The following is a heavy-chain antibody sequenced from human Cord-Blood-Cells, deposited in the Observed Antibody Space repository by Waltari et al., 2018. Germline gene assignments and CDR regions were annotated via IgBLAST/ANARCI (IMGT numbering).Heavy chain of an antibody. J-gene: IGHJ6*02. CDR1: GYTFTSYA. D-gene: IGHD1-26*01. Sequence: QVQLVQSGSELKKPGASVKVSCKASGYTFTSYAMNWVRQAPGQGLEWMGWINTNTGNQTYAKGFTGRFVFSLDTSVSTADLQMSSLKADDTAVYYCARRGPSSGSYYYYYGMDVWGQGTTVTVSS. CDR2: INTNTGNQ. V-gene: IGHV7-4-1*02. CDR3: ARRGPSSGSYYYYYGMDV.